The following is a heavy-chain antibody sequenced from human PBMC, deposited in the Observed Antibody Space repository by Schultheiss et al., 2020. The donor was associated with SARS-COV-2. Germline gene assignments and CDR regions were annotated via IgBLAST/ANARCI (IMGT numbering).Heavy chain of an antibody. CDR3: ARTGLLCSGGSCYTDYYYYMDV. CDR2: SNAGNGNT. J-gene: IGHJ6*03. D-gene: IGHD2-15*01. Sequence: ASVKVSCKASGYTFTSYGISWVRQAPGQGLEWMGWSNAGNGNTNYAQKLQGRVTMTTDTSTSTAYMELRSLRSDDTAVYYCARTGLLCSGGSCYTDYYYYMDVWGKGTTVTVSS. V-gene: IGHV1-18*01. CDR1: GYTFTSYG.